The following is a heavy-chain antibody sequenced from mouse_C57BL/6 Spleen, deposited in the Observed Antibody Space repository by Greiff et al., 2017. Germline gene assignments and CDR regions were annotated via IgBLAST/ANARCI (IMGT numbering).Heavy chain of an antibody. Sequence: QVQLQQSGAELAKPGASVKLSCKASGYTFTSYWMHWVKQRPGQGLEWIGYINPSSGYTKYNQKFNDKATLTADKSSSTAYMQLSSLTYEDSAVYYCARGGYGSSYGFAYWGQGTLVTVSA. CDR1: GYTFTSYW. D-gene: IGHD1-1*01. CDR2: INPSSGYT. CDR3: ARGGYGSSYGFAY. J-gene: IGHJ3*01. V-gene: IGHV1-7*01.